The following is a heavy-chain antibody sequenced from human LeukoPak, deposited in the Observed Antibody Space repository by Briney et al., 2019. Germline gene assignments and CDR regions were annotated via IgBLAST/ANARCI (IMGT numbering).Heavy chain of an antibody. CDR2: ISLSGIN. D-gene: IGHD6-6*01. Sequence: SETLSLTCAVYGGSFSGYYCTWLRQPPGKGLEWIGEISLSGINTYNPSLKSRATISLDTSNSQFSLNLSSVTAADTAMHYCARGGTAARLANWGQGTLVTVSS. V-gene: IGHV4-34*01. CDR3: ARGGTAARLAN. J-gene: IGHJ4*02. CDR1: GGSFSGYY.